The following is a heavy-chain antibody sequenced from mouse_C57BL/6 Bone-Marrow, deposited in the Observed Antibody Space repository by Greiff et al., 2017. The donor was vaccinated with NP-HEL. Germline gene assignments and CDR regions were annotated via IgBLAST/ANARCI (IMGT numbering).Heavy chain of an antibody. D-gene: IGHD1-1*01. J-gene: IGHJ3*01. CDR1: GYTFTTYW. V-gene: IGHV1-50*01. CDR2: IDPSDSYT. Sequence: QVQLKQPGAELVKPGASVKLSCKASGYTFTTYWMQWVKPRPGQGLEWIGEIDPSDSYTNYNQKFKGKATLTVDTSSSTAYMQLSSLTSEDSAVYYCARKAYYGRSYEFAYWGQGTLVTVSA. CDR3: ARKAYYGRSYEFAY.